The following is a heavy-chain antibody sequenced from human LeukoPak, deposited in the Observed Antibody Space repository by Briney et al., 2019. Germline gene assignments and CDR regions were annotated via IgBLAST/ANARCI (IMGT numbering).Heavy chain of an antibody. Sequence: GGSLRLSCAASGFTFSSFGMHWVRQAPGKGLEWVAVVSYDGSIKYYADSVKGRFTISRDNSKNTLYLQMNSLRAEDTAVYYCAKDNNFSDSSTYYPNFQHWGQGTLVTVSS. D-gene: IGHD3-22*01. CDR3: AKDNNFSDSSTYYPNFQH. CDR2: VSYDGSIK. CDR1: GFTFSSFG. V-gene: IGHV3-30*18. J-gene: IGHJ1*01.